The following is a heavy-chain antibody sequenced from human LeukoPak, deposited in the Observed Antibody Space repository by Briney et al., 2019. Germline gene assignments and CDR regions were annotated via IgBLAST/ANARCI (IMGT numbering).Heavy chain of an antibody. CDR1: VYTFTSYD. D-gene: IGHD5-18*01. Sequence: GASVKVSCKASVYTFTSYDINWVRQATGQGLERMGWMNPNSGNTGYAQKFQGRVTMTRNTSISTAYMELSSLRSEDTAVYYCARGRGYSYGQFDYWGQGALVTVSS. J-gene: IGHJ4*02. CDR3: ARGRGYSYGQFDY. V-gene: IGHV1-8*01. CDR2: MNPNSGNT.